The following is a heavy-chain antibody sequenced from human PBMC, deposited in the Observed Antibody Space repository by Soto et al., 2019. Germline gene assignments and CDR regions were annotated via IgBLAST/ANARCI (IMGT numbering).Heavy chain of an antibody. J-gene: IGHJ4*02. V-gene: IGHV3-33*01. CDR3: ARDSNTSLVAY. CDR2: IWYDGSNK. Sequence: GGSLRLSCAASGFTFSSYGMHWVRQAPGKGLEWVAVIWYDGSNKYYADSVKGRFTISRDNSKNTLYLQMNSLRAEDTAVYYCARDSNTSLVAYWGQGTLVTVSS. CDR1: GFTFSSYG. D-gene: IGHD2-8*01.